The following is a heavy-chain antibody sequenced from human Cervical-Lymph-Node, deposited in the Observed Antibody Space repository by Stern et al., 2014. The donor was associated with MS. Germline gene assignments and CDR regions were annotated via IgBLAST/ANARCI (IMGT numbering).Heavy chain of an antibody. Sequence: QEQLVQSGAEVRMPGASVKVSCKASGYIFSDYYIHWVRQAPGQGLEWMGWINPNSGGTDSAQKFQGRVTMTLDTSTRTGNMELSRLTSDDTAVYYCARFEGTSVTGTHWGQGTLVTVSS. CDR2: INPNSGGT. V-gene: IGHV1-2*02. CDR3: ARFEGTSVTGTH. J-gene: IGHJ4*02. D-gene: IGHD6-19*01. CDR1: GYIFSDYY.